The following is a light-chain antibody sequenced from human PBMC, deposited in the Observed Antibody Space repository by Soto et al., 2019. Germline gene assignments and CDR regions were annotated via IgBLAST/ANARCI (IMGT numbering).Light chain of an antibody. J-gene: IGLJ3*02. CDR3: SSFTGSNNYIV. Sequence: QSALTQPPSASGFPGQSVTISCTGPKSDIGGDKYVSWYHRQPGRAPKLIIYEVTERPSGVPGRFSGSKSGDTASLTVTGLHAEYEGEYYCSSFTGSNNYIVFGGGTKLTVL. CDR1: KSDIGGDKY. V-gene: IGLV2-8*01. CDR2: EVT.